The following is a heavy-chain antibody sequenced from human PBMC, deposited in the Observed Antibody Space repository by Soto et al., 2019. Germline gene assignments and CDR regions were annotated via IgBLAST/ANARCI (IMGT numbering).Heavy chain of an antibody. V-gene: IGHV1-3*01. CDR2: INAGNGNT. Sequence: GASVKVSCKASGYTFTSYAMHWVRQAPGQRLEWMGWINAGNGNTKYSQKFQGRVTITRDTSASTAYMELSSLRSEDTAVYYCARGWLIPAAPRYCSGGSCYLGGWFDPWGPGTLVTVSS. D-gene: IGHD2-15*01. J-gene: IGHJ5*02. CDR1: GYTFTSYA. CDR3: ARGWLIPAAPRYCSGGSCYLGGWFDP.